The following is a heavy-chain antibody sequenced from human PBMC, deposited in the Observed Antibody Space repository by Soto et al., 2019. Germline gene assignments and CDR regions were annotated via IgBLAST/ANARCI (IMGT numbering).Heavy chain of an antibody. J-gene: IGHJ4*02. CDR1: GGSISSGGYS. CDR2: IYHSGST. Sequence: PSETLSLTCTVSGGSISSGGYSWSWIRQPPGKGLEWIGYIYHSGSTYYNPSLKSRVTISVDRSKNQFSLKLSSVTAADTAVYSWARAALRVIPLDYWGRETLLTVS. CDR3: ARAALRVIPLDY. D-gene: IGHD2-21*01. V-gene: IGHV4-30-2*01.